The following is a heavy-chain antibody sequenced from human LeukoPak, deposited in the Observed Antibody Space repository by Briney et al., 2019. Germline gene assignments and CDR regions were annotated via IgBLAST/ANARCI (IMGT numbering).Heavy chain of an antibody. J-gene: IGHJ4*02. CDR3: ASSGYGHGYFDY. CDR1: GGSISSYY. CDR2: IYYSGST. V-gene: IGHV4-59*01. Sequence: SQTLSLTCTVSGGSISSYYWSWIRQPPGKGLEWIGYIYYSGSTNYNPSLKSRVTISVDTSKNQFSLKLSSVTAADTAVYYCASSGYGHGYFDYWGQGTLVTVSS. D-gene: IGHD5-18*01.